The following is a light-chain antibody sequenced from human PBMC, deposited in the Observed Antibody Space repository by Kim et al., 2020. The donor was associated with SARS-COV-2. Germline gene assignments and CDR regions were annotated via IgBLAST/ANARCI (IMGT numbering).Light chain of an antibody. V-gene: IGKV1-39*01. CDR1: QSISTY. Sequence: ASLSASLGDRVTITCRASQSISTYLNWYQQRPGKAPNLLIYAASTLQSGVPSRFSGSGSETDFTLTISSLQPEDFATYYCQRSYTFGQGTKVDIK. J-gene: IGKJ1*01. CDR3: QRSYT. CDR2: AAS.